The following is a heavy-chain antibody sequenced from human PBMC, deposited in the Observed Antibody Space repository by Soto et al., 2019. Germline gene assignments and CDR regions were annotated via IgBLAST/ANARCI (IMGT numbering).Heavy chain of an antibody. V-gene: IGHV1-8*01. Sequence: QVQLVQSGAEVKKPGASVKVSCKASGYTFTSYDIIWVRQATGQGLEWMGWMNPSTGNTDSAEKFQGRLTMTRNTSISTVYMELSSLGLEDTAVYSCARGRIIVAGGFDPWGQGTLVTVSS. J-gene: IGHJ5*02. D-gene: IGHD6-19*01. CDR2: MNPSTGNT. CDR3: ARGRIIVAGGFDP. CDR1: GYTFTSYD.